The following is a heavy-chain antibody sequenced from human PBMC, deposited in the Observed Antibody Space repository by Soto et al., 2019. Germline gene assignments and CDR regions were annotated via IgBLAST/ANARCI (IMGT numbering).Heavy chain of an antibody. D-gene: IGHD6-13*01. CDR1: GGTFSSYA. CDR3: ARVGAAAGLPTYLRSAYYYYYYGMDV. V-gene: IGHV1-69*06. CDR2: IIPIFGTA. Sequence: SVKVSCKASGGTFSSYAISWVRQAPGQGLEWMGGIIPIFGTANYAQKFQGRVTITADKSTSTAYTELSSLRSEDTAVYYCARVGAAAGLPTYLRSAYYYYYYGMDVWGQGTTVTVSS. J-gene: IGHJ6*02.